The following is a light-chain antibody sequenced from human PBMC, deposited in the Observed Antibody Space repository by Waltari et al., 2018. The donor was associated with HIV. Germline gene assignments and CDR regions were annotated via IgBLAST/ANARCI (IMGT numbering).Light chain of an antibody. CDR1: SSDVGSYRY. J-gene: IGLJ3*02. CDR2: QVS. V-gene: IGLV2-14*01. Sequence: QSALTQPASVSGSPGQSITISCTGSSSDVGSYRYVAWYHQHPGKAPKLMIYQVSNRPAGVSHRFSGSKSGNTASLTISGLQPEDEADYYCNSYTSISTWVFGGGTKLTVL. CDR3: NSYTSISTWV.